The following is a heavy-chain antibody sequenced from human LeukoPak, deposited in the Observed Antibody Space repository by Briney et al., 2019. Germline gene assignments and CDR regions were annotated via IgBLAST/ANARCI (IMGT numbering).Heavy chain of an antibody. D-gene: IGHD3-22*01. J-gene: IGHJ2*01. CDR2: IYISGST. CDR3: ARDAYYYDSSGYYSSWYFDL. Sequence: SETLSLTCTVSGGSISSASYYWSWIRQPAGKGLEWIGRIYISGSTNYNPSLKSRITILVDTSKNQFSLKLSSVTAAATAVYYCARDAYYYDSSGYYSSWYFDLWGRGTLVTVSS. CDR1: GGSISSASYY. V-gene: IGHV4-61*02.